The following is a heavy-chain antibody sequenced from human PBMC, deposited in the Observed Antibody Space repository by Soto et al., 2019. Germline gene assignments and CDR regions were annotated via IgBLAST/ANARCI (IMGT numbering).Heavy chain of an antibody. CDR2: VYYNGRT. V-gene: IGHV4-59*01. CDR3: ARSVTTFAVGTD. Sequence: WTWIRQPPGKGLEYIGYVYYNGRTNYNPSLRSRVTISVDTSRNQFSLTLSSVTAADTGMYYCARSVTTFAVGTDWGQGTLVSVSS. J-gene: IGHJ4*02. D-gene: IGHD3-3*01.